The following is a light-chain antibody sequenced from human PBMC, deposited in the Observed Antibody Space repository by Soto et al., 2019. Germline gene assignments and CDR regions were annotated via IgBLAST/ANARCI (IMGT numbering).Light chain of an antibody. CDR1: QSVSSF. V-gene: IGKV3-11*01. CDR2: DAS. Sequence: EIVLTQSPATLSLSPGERVTLSCRASQSVSSFLAWYQQKPGQAPRLLIYDASNRATGIPARFSGSGSGTDFTLTISSLESEDFAVYYCQHRANWPPITFGQGTRLEIK. J-gene: IGKJ5*01. CDR3: QHRANWPPIT.